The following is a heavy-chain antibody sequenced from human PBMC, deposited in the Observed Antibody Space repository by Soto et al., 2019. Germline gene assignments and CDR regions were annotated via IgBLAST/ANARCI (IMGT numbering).Heavy chain of an antibody. D-gene: IGHD6-25*01. CDR1: GVSISSHDW. J-gene: IGHJ4*02. CDR2: SHQSGNT. V-gene: IGHV4-4*02. Sequence: QVQLQESGPGLVKPSGTLSLTCAVSGVSISSHDWWTWVRQPPGKGLEWIGESHQSGNTNYNSSLECRGTISVDKSKNQLSLQLSAVTVADTAVYSCATRDGGRRYWGQGTLVTVSS. CDR3: ATRDGGRRY.